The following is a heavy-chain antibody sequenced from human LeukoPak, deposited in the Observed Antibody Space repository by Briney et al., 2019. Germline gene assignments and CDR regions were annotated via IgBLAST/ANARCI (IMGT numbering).Heavy chain of an antibody. D-gene: IGHD6-19*01. CDR1: AYTFTSCD. Sequence: VAAVTVSCKASAYTFTSCDINRVRQAPGQGLEWMGWMNPNSGNTGYGQSFQGRINMTRDISIGTAYMELSNLTSEDTGIYYCTRGSSGRRDNWGQGTLVTVSA. V-gene: IGHV1-8*01. J-gene: IGHJ4*02. CDR2: MNPNSGNT. CDR3: TRGSSGRRDN.